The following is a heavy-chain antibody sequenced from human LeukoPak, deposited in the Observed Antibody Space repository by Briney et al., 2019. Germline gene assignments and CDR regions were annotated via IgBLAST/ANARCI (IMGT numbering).Heavy chain of an antibody. J-gene: IGHJ6*03. CDR1: GYTFTGYY. CDR2: INPNSGGT. Sequence: ASVKASCKASGYTFTGYYMHWVRQAPGQGLEWMGRINPNSGGTNYAQKFQGRVTMTRDTSISTAYMELSRLRSDDTAVYYCARASGYSGYDLGAYYYFYMDVWGKGTTVTVSS. V-gene: IGHV1-2*06. CDR3: ARASGYSGYDLGAYYYFYMDV. D-gene: IGHD5-12*01.